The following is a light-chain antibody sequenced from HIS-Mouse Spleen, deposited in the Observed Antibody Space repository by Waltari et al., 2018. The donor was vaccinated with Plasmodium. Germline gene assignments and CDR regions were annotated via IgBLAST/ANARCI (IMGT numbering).Light chain of an antibody. V-gene: IGLV3-27*01. Sequence: SYELTQPSSVSVSPGQTASTTCSGDVLAKKNPRWFQQKPGQAPVLVIYKDSERPSGIPERFSGSSSGTTVTLTISGAQVEDEADYYCYSAADNNLVFGGGTKLTVL. J-gene: IGLJ3*02. CDR3: YSAADNNLV. CDR1: VLAKKN. CDR2: KDS.